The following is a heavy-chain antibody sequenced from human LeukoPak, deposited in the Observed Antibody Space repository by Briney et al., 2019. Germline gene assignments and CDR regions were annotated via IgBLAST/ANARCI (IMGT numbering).Heavy chain of an antibody. CDR3: ARSVAGITWFDP. D-gene: IGHD6-19*01. J-gene: IGHJ5*02. CDR2: IRYDGSNE. V-gene: IGHV3-30*02. CDR1: GFTFSNYG. Sequence: PGGTLRLSCTASGFTFSNYGMNWVRQAPGKGLEWVAFIRYDGSNEFYVDSVKGRFTISRDNSMNTLNLQMSSLRPEDTAVYYCARSVAGITWFDPWGQGTLVTVSS.